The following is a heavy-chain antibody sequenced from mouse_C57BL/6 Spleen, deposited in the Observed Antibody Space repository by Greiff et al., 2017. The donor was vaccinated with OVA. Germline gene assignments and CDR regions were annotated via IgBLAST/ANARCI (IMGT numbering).Heavy chain of an antibody. Sequence: QVQLQQPGAELVMPGASVKLSCKASGYPFTSYWMHWVKQRPGQGLEWIGEIDPSDSYTNSNQKFKGKSTLTVDKSYSTAYMQLSSLTSEDSAVYYCARSHSNFAMDYWGQGTSVTVSS. CDR2: IDPSDSYT. J-gene: IGHJ4*01. D-gene: IGHD2-5*01. V-gene: IGHV1-69*01. CDR1: GYPFTSYW. CDR3: ARSHSNFAMDY.